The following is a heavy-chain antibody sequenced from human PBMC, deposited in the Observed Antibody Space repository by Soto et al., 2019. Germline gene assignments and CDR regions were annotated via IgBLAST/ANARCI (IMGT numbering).Heavy chain of an antibody. V-gene: IGHV3-23*01. J-gene: IGHJ4*02. CDR2: IGGSSGST. D-gene: IGHD2-2*01. CDR3: AKDRSSTSCYAFDY. CDR1: GFTFRSYA. Sequence: EVQLLESGGGLLQPGGSLRLSCAASGFTFRSYAMSWLRQAPGKGLEWVSAIGGSSGSTDYADSVKGRFTISRDNSKNTLFLQMNSLRAEVTAVYYCAKDRSSTSCYAFDYWGQGTLVTVSS.